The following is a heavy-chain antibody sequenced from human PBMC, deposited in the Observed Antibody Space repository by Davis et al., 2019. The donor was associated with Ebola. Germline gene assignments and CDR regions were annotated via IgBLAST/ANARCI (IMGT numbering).Heavy chain of an antibody. CDR1: GFTFSSYS. D-gene: IGHD3-3*01. CDR3: ASFLEWLLSPFDY. Sequence: GESLKISCAASGFTFSSYSMNWVRQAPGKGLEWVSYISSSSSTIYYADSVKGRFTISRDNAKNSLYLQMNSLRDEDTAVYYCASFLEWLLSPFDYWGQGTLVTVSS. CDR2: ISSSSSTI. J-gene: IGHJ4*02. V-gene: IGHV3-48*02.